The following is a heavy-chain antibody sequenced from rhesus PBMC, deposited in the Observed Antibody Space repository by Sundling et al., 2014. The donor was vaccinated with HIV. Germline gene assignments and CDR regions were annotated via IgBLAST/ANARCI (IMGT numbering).Heavy chain of an antibody. V-gene: IGHV4-122*02. CDR2: ITYSGDG. CDR1: GGSIRSDYSF. J-gene: IGHJ4*01. Sequence: QVQLQESGPGLVKPSETLSLTCTVSGGSIRSDYSFWSWIRQPPGKGLEWMGYITYSGDGSHNPSLGNRVTVSRDTSKNQFSLRLTSLTAADTAVYYCVRDQAGLDYWGQGVLVTVSS. CDR3: VRDQAGLDY.